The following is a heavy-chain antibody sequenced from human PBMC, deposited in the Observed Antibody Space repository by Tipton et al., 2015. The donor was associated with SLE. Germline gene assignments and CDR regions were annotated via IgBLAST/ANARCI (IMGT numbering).Heavy chain of an antibody. V-gene: IGHV4-34*01. CDR2: INHSGST. D-gene: IGHD3-10*01. Sequence: TLSFTCAVYGGSFSGYYWSWIRQPPGKGLEWIGEINHSGSTNYNPSLKSRVTISVDTSKNQFSLKLSSVTAADTAVYYCASMGVRAPSDIWGQGTMVTVSS. J-gene: IGHJ3*02. CDR1: GGSFSGYY. CDR3: ASMGVRAPSDI.